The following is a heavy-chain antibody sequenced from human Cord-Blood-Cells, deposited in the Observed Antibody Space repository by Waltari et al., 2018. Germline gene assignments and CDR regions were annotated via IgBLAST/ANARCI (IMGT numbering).Heavy chain of an antibody. V-gene: IGHV4-39*01. Sequence: QLQLQESGPGLVKPSETLSLPCTVSGGSISSSSYYWGWIRQPPGKGLEWIGIIYYSGSTYYNPSLKRRVTISVGTSKNQFSLKLSSVTAADTAVYYCARVFTTYYYYYMDVWGKGTTVTVSS. CDR1: GGSISSSSYY. D-gene: IGHD1-1*01. CDR3: ARVFTTYYYYYMDV. CDR2: IYYSGST. J-gene: IGHJ6*03.